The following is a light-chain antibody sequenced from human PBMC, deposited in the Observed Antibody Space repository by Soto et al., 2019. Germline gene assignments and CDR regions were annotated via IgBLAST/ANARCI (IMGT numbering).Light chain of an antibody. V-gene: IGKV3-11*01. Sequence: VELTPSPVNPSLSPGERATLSCRASQSSRALLVWYQQKPGQTPMLLISDAYNRASGIPPRFSGSGSETDLLLTISSREPEDAGVYYCQQRHVWPITFGQGTRLEI. J-gene: IGKJ5*01. CDR2: DAY. CDR3: QQRHVWPIT. CDR1: QSSRAL.